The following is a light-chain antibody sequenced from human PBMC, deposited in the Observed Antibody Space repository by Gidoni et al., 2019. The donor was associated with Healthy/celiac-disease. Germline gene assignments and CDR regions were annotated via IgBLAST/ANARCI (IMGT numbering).Light chain of an antibody. CDR2: WAS. CDR3: QQYHSTQLT. V-gene: IGKV4-1*01. J-gene: IGKJ4*01. Sequence: DLVITHSPYSLAVSLGERATINCKSSQSVLYSSNNNNYLAWYQQKPGQPPKLLIYWASTRESGVTDRFSGSGSGKDLTLTIRRLQAEDVAVYYCQQYHSTQLTFXGXTKVEIK. CDR1: QSVLYSSNNNNY.